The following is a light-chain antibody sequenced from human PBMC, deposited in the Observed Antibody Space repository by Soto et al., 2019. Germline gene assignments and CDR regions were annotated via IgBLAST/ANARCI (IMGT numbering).Light chain of an antibody. CDR3: QQRSNWSVT. Sequence: EIVLTQSPATQSSSPGERATLSCRASQSVSSSLAWYQQKPGQAPRLLIYGASNRAGGIPARFSGSGSGTDFTLTISSLEPEHFAVYYCQQRSNWSVTFGQGTRLEIK. V-gene: IGKV3-11*01. CDR1: QSVSSS. CDR2: GAS. J-gene: IGKJ5*01.